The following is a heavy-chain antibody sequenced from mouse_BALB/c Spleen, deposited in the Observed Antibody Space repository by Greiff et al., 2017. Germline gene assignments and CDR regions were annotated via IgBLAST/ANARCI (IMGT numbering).Heavy chain of an antibody. D-gene: IGHD2-3*01. CDR1: GYTFTSYW. CDR3: TRSDGYYVGDYAMDY. V-gene: IGHV1-69*02. Sequence: VQLQQPGAELVRPGASVKLSCKASGYTFTSYWINWVKQRPGQGLEWIGNIYPSDSSTNYNQKFKDKATLTVDKSSSTAYMQLSSPTSEDSAVYYCTRSDGYYVGDYAMDYWGQGTSVTVSS. J-gene: IGHJ4*01. CDR2: IYPSDSST.